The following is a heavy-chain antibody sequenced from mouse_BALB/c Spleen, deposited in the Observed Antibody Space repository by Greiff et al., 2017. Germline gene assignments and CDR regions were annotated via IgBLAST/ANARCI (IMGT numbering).Heavy chain of an antibody. V-gene: IGHV5-6-5*01. Sequence: EVMLVESGGGLVKPGGSLKLSCAASGFTFSSYAMSWVRQTPEKRLEWVASISSGGSTYYPDSVKGRFTISRDNARNILYLQMSSLRSEDTAMYYCARGHNYGSSPFAYWGQRTLGTGSA. CDR2: ISSGGST. CDR1: GFTFSSYA. D-gene: IGHD1-1*01. CDR3: ARGHNYGSSPFAY. J-gene: IGHJ3*01.